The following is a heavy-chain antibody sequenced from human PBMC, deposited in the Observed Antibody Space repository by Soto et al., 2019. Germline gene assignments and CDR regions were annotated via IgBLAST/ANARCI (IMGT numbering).Heavy chain of an antibody. J-gene: IGHJ4*02. CDR1: GFSVTDHY. CDR2: LYTGGSA. D-gene: IGHD3-9*01. V-gene: IGHV3-53*01. CDR3: ARSFNDWTTYFDY. Sequence: PGGSLRLSCAASGFSVTDHYMTWVRQAPGKGLEWVSVLYTGGSAYYGDSVKGRFTISRDSSTNTLYLQMNSLKVGDTAFYFCARSFNDWTTYFDYWSERTLVTVSS.